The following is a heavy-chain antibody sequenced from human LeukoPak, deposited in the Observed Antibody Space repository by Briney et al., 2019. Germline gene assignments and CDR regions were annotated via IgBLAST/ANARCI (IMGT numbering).Heavy chain of an antibody. Sequence: PSETLSLTCAAYGGSFSGYYWSWIRQPPGKGLEWIGEINHSGSTNYNPSLKSRVTISVDTSKNQFSLKLSSVTAADTAVYYCARGMMGLDYWGQGTLVTVSS. CDR1: GGSFSGYY. CDR3: ARGMMGLDY. CDR2: INHSGST. D-gene: IGHD1-26*01. V-gene: IGHV4-34*01. J-gene: IGHJ4*02.